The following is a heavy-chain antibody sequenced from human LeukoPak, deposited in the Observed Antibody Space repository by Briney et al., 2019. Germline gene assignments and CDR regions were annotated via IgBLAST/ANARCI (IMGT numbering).Heavy chain of an antibody. CDR3: AREVGYYDSSGYYFDY. J-gene: IGHJ4*02. Sequence: GGSLRLSCAASGFTFNNYGMHWVRQAPGKGLEWVAVISYDGRNKHYPDSVKGRFTISRDISTDTLWLQMDSLRAEDTAVYYCAREVGYYDSSGYYFDYWGQGTLVTVSS. CDR2: ISYDGRNK. CDR1: GFTFNNYG. D-gene: IGHD3-22*01. V-gene: IGHV3-30*03.